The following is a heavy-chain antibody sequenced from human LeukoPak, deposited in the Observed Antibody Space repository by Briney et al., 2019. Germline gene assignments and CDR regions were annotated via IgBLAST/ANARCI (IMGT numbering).Heavy chain of an antibody. Sequence: GPLRLSCAASGFIFNSHSMNWVRQAPGKGLEWVSSISSTSSYIYYADSVKSRFTISRDNAKNSLYLQMNSLRAEDTAVYYCARSSGWYHRGPDYYYYYMDVWGKGTTVTVS. CDR3: ARSSGWYHRGPDYYYYYMDV. CDR2: ISSTSSYI. CDR1: GFIFNSHS. J-gene: IGHJ6*03. V-gene: IGHV3-21*01. D-gene: IGHD6-19*01.